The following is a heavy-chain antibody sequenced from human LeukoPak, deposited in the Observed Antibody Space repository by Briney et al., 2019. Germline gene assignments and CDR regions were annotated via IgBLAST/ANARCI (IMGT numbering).Heavy chain of an antibody. J-gene: IGHJ4*02. CDR2: ISYDGSNK. D-gene: IGHD7-27*01. CDR3: ARDRRGWGFYYFDY. V-gene: IGHV3-30*19. CDR1: GFTFSSYG. Sequence: GRSLRLSCAASGFTFSSYGMHWVRQAPGKGLEWVAVISYDGSNKYYADSVKGRFTISRDNSKNTLYLQMNSLRAEDTAVYYCARDRRGWGFYYFDYWGQGTLVTVSS.